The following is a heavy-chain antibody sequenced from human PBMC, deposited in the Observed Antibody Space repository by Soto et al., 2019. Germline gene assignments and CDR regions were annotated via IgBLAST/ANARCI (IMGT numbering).Heavy chain of an antibody. V-gene: IGHV3-74*01. D-gene: IGHD3-22*01. CDR3: ARDGAYYYDSSGSYGMDV. J-gene: IGHJ6*02. Sequence: GGSLRLSCAASGFTFSSYWIHWVRQAPGKGLVWVSRINSDGSSTSYADSVKGRFTISRDNAKNTLYLQMNSLRAEDTAVYYCARDGAYYYDSSGSYGMDVWGQGTTVTVSS. CDR1: GFTFSSYW. CDR2: INSDGSST.